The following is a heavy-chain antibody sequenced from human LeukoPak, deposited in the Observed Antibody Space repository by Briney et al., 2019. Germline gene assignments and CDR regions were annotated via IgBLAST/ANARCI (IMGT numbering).Heavy chain of an antibody. Sequence: SETLSLTCTVCGGSFSGYYWSWIRQPPGKGLEWIGEINHSGSTNYNPSLKSRVTISVDTSKNQFSLKLSSVTAADTAVYYCARGAVVKPFDYWGQGTLVTVSS. J-gene: IGHJ4*02. CDR2: INHSGST. CDR3: ARGAVVKPFDY. V-gene: IGHV4-34*01. CDR1: GGSFSGYY. D-gene: IGHD4-23*01.